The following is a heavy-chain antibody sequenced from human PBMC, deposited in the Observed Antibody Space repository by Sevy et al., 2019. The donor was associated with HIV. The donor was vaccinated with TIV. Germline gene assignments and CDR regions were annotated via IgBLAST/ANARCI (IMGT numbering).Heavy chain of an antibody. CDR1: GFTFSSYR. Sequence: GGSLRLSCAASGFTFSSYRMTWVRQAPGKGLEWVSCISSNSGYINYADSVKGRFTISRANAKNLLYLQMDSLRAEDTAVYYCARAVLETSTWRSDYWGQGTLVTVSS. CDR3: ARAVLETSTWRSDY. CDR2: ISSNSGYI. V-gene: IGHV3-21*01. J-gene: IGHJ4*02. D-gene: IGHD1-1*01.